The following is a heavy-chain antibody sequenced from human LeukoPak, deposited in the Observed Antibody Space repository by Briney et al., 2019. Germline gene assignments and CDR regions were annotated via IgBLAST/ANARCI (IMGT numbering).Heavy chain of an antibody. J-gene: IGHJ5*02. Sequence: ASVKVSCKASGGTFSSYAISWVRQAPGQGLEWMGGIIPTFGTANYAQKFQGRVTITADKSTSTAYMELSSLRSEDTAVYYCARSPGYSGYDHNWFDPWGQGTLVTVSS. D-gene: IGHD5-12*01. V-gene: IGHV1-69*06. CDR2: IIPTFGTA. CDR3: ARSPGYSGYDHNWFDP. CDR1: GGTFSSYA.